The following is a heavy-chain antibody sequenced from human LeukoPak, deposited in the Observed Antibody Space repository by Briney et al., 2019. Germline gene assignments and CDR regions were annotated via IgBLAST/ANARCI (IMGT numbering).Heavy chain of an antibody. V-gene: IGHV5-51*01. CDR2: IYPGDSDT. CDR1: GYSFTSYW. CDR3: GRQDPGYSSGWPDY. D-gene: IGHD6-19*01. J-gene: IGHJ4*02. Sequence: GEARVTSCKGSGYSFTSYWIGWVRQMPGKSLEWMGIIYPGDSDTRYSPSFQGQVTISADKSISTAYLQRSSLKASVTAMYYCGRQDPGYSSGWPDYWGQGTLVSVSS.